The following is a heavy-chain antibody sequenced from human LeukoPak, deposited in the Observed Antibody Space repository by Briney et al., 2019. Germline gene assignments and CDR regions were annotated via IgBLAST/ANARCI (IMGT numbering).Heavy chain of an antibody. CDR2: IYHSGST. V-gene: IGHV4-4*02. D-gene: IGHD1-1*01. Sequence: SGTLSLTCVVSGGSIVSDIWWSWVRQPPGKGLQWVGEIYHSGSTNYYPSLKSRVTISVDKSKNQFSLMLTSVTAADTAVYYCARKGLSPPPGPQPDTRRTAFDSWGQGTMVTVSS. J-gene: IGHJ3*01. CDR1: GGSIVSDIW. CDR3: ARKGLSPPPGPQPDTRRTAFDS.